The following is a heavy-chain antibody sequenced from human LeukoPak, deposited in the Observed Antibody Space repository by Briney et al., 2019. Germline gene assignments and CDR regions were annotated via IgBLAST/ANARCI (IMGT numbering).Heavy chain of an antibody. V-gene: IGHV3-7*01. CDR3: ARGYHWFDP. CDR2: IREDGGEK. CDR1: GFTFSSYW. Sequence: GGSLRLSCAASGFTFSSYWMNWVRQAPGKGLEWVANIREDGGEKYYVDSLKGRFTISRDNAKNSLYLQMNSLRAGDTAVYYCARGYHWFDPWGQGTLVTVSS. D-gene: IGHD1-1*01. J-gene: IGHJ5*02.